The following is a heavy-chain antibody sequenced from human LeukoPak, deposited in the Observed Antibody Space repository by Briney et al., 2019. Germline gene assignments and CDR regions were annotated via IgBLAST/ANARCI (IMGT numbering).Heavy chain of an antibody. J-gene: IGHJ6*02. CDR2: MNPNSGNT. CDR1: GYTFTSYG. V-gene: IGHV1-8*02. Sequence: ASVKVSCKASGYTFTSYGISWVRQATGQGLEWMGWMNPNSGNTGYAQKFQGRVTMTRNTSISTAYMELGSLRSEDTAVYYCARGGRGRYYYGMDVWGQGTTVTVSS. CDR3: ARGGRGRYYYGMDV.